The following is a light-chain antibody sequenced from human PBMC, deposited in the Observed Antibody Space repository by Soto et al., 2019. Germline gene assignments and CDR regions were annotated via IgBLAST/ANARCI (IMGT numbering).Light chain of an antibody. CDR1: SSDVGGSDY. Sequence: QSALTQPPSASGSPGQSVTISCTGTSSDVGGSDYVSWYQHHPGKAPKLMIYDVSKRPSGVPDCFSGSKSGNMASLTVSGLQAEDEADYYCISHVGHSNVFGTGTKLTVL. CDR2: DVS. J-gene: IGLJ1*01. CDR3: ISHVGHSNV. V-gene: IGLV2-8*01.